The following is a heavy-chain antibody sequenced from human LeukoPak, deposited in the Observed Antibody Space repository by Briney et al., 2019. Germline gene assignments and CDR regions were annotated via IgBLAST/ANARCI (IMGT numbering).Heavy chain of an antibody. Sequence: GGSLRLSCAASGFTFSSYGMHWVRQAPGKGLEWVAFIRFDGSKDYYADSVKGRFTISRDNAKKSLYLQMNSLTAEDTAVYYCATDGLGRGGAHDYWGQGTLVTVSS. D-gene: IGHD2-21*01. V-gene: IGHV3-30*02. CDR3: ATDGLGRGGAHDY. CDR2: IRFDGSKD. CDR1: GFTFSSYG. J-gene: IGHJ4*02.